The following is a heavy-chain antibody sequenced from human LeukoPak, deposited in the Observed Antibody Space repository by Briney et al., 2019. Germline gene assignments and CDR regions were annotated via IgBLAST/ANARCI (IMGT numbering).Heavy chain of an antibody. J-gene: IGHJ4*02. D-gene: IGHD3-10*01. Sequence: PGGSLRLSCAASGFTFSSYSMNWVRQAPGMGLEWVSSISSSSSYIYYADSVKGRFTISRDNAKNSLYLQMNSLRAEDTAVYYCARARYGSGSSSFDYWGQGTLVTVSS. CDR2: ISSSSSYI. CDR1: GFTFSSYS. CDR3: ARARYGSGSSSFDY. V-gene: IGHV3-21*01.